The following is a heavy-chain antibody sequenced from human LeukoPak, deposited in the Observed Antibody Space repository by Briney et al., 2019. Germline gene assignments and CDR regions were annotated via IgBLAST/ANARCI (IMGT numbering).Heavy chain of an antibody. J-gene: IGHJ4*02. CDR2: INHSGST. CDR1: GFTFSSYA. Sequence: PGGSLRLSCAASGFTFSSYAMSWVRQAPGKGLEWIGEINHSGSTNYNPSLKSRVTISVDTSKNQFPLKLSSVTAADTAVYYCARGSGWYFGFAFDYWGQGTLVTVSS. CDR3: ARGSGWYFGFAFDY. V-gene: IGHV4-34*01. D-gene: IGHD6-19*01.